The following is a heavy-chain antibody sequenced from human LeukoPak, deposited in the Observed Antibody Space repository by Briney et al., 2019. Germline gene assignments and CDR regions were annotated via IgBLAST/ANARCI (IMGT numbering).Heavy chain of an antibody. D-gene: IGHD3-22*01. CDR2: IYYSGST. CDR3: ARATPNYYDSSGYST. V-gene: IGHV4-31*03. J-gene: IGHJ5*02. CDR1: GGSISSGGYY. Sequence: SETLSLTCTVSGGSISSGGYYWSWIRQHPGKGREGIGYIYYSGSTYYNPSPKSRVTISVDTSKTQFSLKLSSVTAADTAVYYCARATPNYYDSSGYSTWGQGTLVTVSS.